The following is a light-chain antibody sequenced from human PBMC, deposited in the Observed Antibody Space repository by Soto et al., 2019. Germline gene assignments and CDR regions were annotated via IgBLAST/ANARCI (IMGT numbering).Light chain of an antibody. CDR3: HQYNTWPYT. Sequence: EIVMTQSPVALSVSPGESAALSCRASQSVGRNFAWYQQRPGQAPRVLIYGTSTRATGGPARFSGSGSGTDFTLTITSLQSEDFAVYYCHQYNTWPYTFGQRTRLEIK. J-gene: IGKJ2*01. CDR1: QSVGRN. V-gene: IGKV3-15*01. CDR2: GTS.